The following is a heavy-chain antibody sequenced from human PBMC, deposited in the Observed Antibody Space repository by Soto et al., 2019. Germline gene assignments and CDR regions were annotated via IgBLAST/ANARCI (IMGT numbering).Heavy chain of an antibody. D-gene: IGHD3-22*01. Sequence: EVQLLESGGGLVQPGGSLRLSCAASGFTFSSYAMSWVRQAPGKGLERVSAISGSGGSTYYADSVKGRFTISRDNSKNTLYLQMNSLRAEDTAVYYCAKIWGYYDSSGFRRPFDYWGQGTLVTVSS. CDR3: AKIWGYYDSSGFRRPFDY. CDR2: ISGSGGST. V-gene: IGHV3-23*01. J-gene: IGHJ4*02. CDR1: GFTFSSYA.